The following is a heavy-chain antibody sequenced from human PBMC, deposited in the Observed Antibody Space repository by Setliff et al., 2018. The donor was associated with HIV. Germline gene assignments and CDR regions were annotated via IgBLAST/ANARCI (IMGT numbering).Heavy chain of an antibody. V-gene: IGHV3-21*01. D-gene: IGHD4-4*01. CDR1: GFTFSYYS. J-gene: IGHJ4*02. CDR3: ARDAPLYSNYVGYFDY. Sequence: PGGSLRLSCAASGFTFSYYSMNWVRQAPGKGLEWVSSITSNTDYISYADSVKGRFTISRDNTKNSLYLQMNSLRAEDTAVYYCARDAPLYSNYVGYFDYWGQGTLVTVSS. CDR2: ITSNTDYI.